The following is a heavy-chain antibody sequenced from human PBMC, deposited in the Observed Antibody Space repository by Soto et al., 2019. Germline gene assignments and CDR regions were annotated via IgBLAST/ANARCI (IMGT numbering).Heavy chain of an antibody. CDR3: AKAIRLTVTYGMDV. CDR2: ISYDGSNK. J-gene: IGHJ6*02. Sequence: QVQLVESGGGVVQPGRSLRLSCAASGFTFSSYGMHWVRQAPGKGLEWVAVISYDGSNKYYADSVKGRFTISRDNSKNTLDLQMNSLRAEDTAVYYCAKAIRLTVTYGMDVWGQGTTVTVSS. D-gene: IGHD4-4*01. V-gene: IGHV3-30*18. CDR1: GFTFSSYG.